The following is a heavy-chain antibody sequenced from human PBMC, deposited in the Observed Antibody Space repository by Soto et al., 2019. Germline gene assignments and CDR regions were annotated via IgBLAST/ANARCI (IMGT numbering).Heavy chain of an antibody. Sequence: HPGGSLRLSCAASGFTFSSYAMHWVRQAPGKGLEWVAVISYDGSNKYYADSVKGRFTISRDNSKNTLYLQMNSLRAEDTAVYYCARDLGQWLVRDYFDYWGQGTLVTVSS. V-gene: IGHV3-30-3*01. D-gene: IGHD6-19*01. CDR2: ISYDGSNK. J-gene: IGHJ4*02. CDR3: ARDLGQWLVRDYFDY. CDR1: GFTFSSYA.